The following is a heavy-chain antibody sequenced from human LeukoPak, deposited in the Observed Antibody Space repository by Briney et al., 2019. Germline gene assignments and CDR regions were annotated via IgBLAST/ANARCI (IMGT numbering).Heavy chain of an antibody. J-gene: IGHJ5*02. CDR1: GYRFTTDY. D-gene: IGHD3-10*01. Sequence: GESLKISCKASGYRFTTDYIGWVRQMPGKGLEWMGIIYPDDSETNYSPSFQGQVTISADKSISTAYLQWSSLKASDTAMYYCARQSITMVRGVTYWFDPWGQGTLVTVSS. V-gene: IGHV5-51*01. CDR2: IYPDDSET. CDR3: ARQSITMVRGVTYWFDP.